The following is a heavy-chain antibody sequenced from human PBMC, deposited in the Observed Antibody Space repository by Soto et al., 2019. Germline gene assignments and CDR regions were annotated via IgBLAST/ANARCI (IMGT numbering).Heavy chain of an antibody. CDR2: ISAYNGNT. CDR1: GYTFSSYG. D-gene: IGHD1-26*01. J-gene: IGHJ2*01. V-gene: IGHV1-18*01. CDR3: ARYLSGGTYPCFFDL. Sequence: QVQLVKSGAEVKKPGASVKVSCKASGYTFSSYGISWMRQAPGQGLEWMGWISAYNGNTKYAQKLQGRVTVTTDTSTSRAYMELRSLRSDDTAVYYCARYLSGGTYPCFFDLWGRGTLVTVSS.